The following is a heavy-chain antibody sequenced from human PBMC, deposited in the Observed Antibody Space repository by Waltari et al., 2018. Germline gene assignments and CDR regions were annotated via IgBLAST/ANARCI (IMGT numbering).Heavy chain of an antibody. CDR1: GYTFTDYY. J-gene: IGHJ5*02. Sequence: EVQLVQSGAEVKKPGATGKISCKVSGYTFTDYYMHWVQKAPGKGLEWMGLVDPEDGETIYAEKFQGRVTITADTSTDTAYMELSSLRSEDTAVYYCATRSIVVPAATGDNWFDPWGQGTLVTVSS. CDR3: ATRSIVVPAATGDNWFDP. D-gene: IGHD2-2*01. CDR2: VDPEDGET. V-gene: IGHV1-69-2*01.